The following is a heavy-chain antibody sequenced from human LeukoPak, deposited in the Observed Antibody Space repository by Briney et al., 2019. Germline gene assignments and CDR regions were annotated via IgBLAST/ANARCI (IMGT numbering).Heavy chain of an antibody. Sequence: ASVKVSCKASGYTFTGYYLHWVRQAPGQGLEWMGWINANTGGTNYAQKFQGKFTMTRDTSITTVYMELSRLAFDDTAVYFCARIGYSSTFDYWGQGTLVTVSS. CDR3: ARIGYSSTFDY. J-gene: IGHJ4*02. CDR1: GYTFTGYY. D-gene: IGHD6-13*01. V-gene: IGHV1-2*02. CDR2: INANTGGT.